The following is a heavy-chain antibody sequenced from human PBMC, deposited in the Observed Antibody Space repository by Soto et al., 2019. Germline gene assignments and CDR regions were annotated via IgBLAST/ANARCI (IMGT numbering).Heavy chain of an antibody. V-gene: IGHV4-4*07. Sequence: XETLCLTCAVAGSSISGFYWSWIRKSAGKGLEWIGRIYATGTTDYNPSLKSRVMMSVDTSKKQFSLKLRSVTAADTAVYYCVRDGTKTLRDWFDHWGQGISVTVSS. CDR1: GSSISGFY. CDR2: IYATGTT. D-gene: IGHD1-1*01. J-gene: IGHJ5*02. CDR3: VRDGTKTLRDWFDH.